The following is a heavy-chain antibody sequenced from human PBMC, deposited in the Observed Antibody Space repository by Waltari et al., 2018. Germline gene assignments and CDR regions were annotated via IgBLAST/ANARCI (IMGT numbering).Heavy chain of an antibody. V-gene: IGHV4-38-2*01. CDR1: GYSITSGYY. D-gene: IGHD3-10*01. CDR2: IERSGSA. J-gene: IGHJ4*02. Sequence: QVQLQESGPGLVKTSETLSLTCAVSGYSITSGYYWGWIRQPPGKGHEWNGGIERSGSAYYNPSLKSRVTISVDTSKNQYSLTLSAVTAADTAVYYCARMPHDNRGVVRLYHFDYWGLGTLVTVSS. CDR3: ARMPHDNRGVVRLYHFDY.